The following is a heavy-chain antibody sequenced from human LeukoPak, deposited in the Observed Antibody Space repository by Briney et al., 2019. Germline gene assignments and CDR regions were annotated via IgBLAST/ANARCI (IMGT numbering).Heavy chain of an antibody. V-gene: IGHV3-48*03. CDR2: ISSSGSTI. CDR3: ARTYYYDSSGYYNFDY. CDR1: GFTFSSYE. Sequence: GGPLRLSCAASGFTFSSYEMNWVRQAPGKGLEWVSYISSSGSTIYYADSVKGRFTISRDNAKNSLYLQMNSLRAEDTAVYYCARTYYYDSSGYYNFDYWGQGTLVTVSS. D-gene: IGHD3-22*01. J-gene: IGHJ4*02.